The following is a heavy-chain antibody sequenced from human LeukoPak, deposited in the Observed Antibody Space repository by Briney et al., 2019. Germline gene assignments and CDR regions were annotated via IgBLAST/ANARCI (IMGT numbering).Heavy chain of an antibody. J-gene: IGHJ3*02. CDR2: IDHRGGT. Sequence: PSETLSLTCAVSAYSITSGDYWGWIRQPPRKGLEWIGSIDHRGGTYYNPSLKSRVTMSVDTSKNHFSLRLTSVTAADTAVYYCARLLGSAYYRSNNAFDMWGQGTMVIVSS. CDR1: AYSITSGDY. D-gene: IGHD3-3*01. V-gene: IGHV4-38-2*01. CDR3: ARLLGSAYYRSNNAFDM.